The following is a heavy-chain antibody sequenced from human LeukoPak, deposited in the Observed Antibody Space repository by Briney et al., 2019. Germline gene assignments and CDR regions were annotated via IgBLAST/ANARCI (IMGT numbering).Heavy chain of an antibody. CDR3: TRVGYIDEGIDY. D-gene: IGHD5-24*01. CDR2: IKQDGSKK. V-gene: IGHV3-7*04. J-gene: IGHJ4*02. CDR1: GFTFSSYA. Sequence: GGSLRLSCAASGFTFSSYAMTWVRQAPGKGLEWVANIKQDGSKKPYVDSVKGRFTISRDNAKNSLYLQMNSLRAEDTAIYYCTRVGYIDEGIDYWGQGTLVTVSS.